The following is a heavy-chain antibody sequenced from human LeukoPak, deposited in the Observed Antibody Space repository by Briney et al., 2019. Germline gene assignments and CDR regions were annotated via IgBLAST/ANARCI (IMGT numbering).Heavy chain of an antibody. CDR2: ISAYNGNT. CDR1: GYTFTSYG. J-gene: IGHJ4*02. V-gene: IGHV1-18*01. D-gene: IGHD3-22*01. CDR3: ARGLEKYYYDSSGYLDY. Sequence: ASVKVSCKASGYTFTSYGISWVRQAPGQGGEWMGWISAYNGNTNYAQKLQGRVTMTTDTSTSTAYMELRSLRSDDTAVYYCARGLEKYYYDSSGYLDYWGQGTLVTVSS.